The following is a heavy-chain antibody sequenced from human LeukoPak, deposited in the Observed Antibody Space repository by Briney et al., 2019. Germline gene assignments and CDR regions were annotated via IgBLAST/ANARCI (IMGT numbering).Heavy chain of an antibody. Sequence: VASVKVSCKASGYTFTAYYMHWVRQAPGQGLEWMGWINPNSGGTNYAQKFQGRVTMTRDTSISTAYMELSRLRSDDTAVYYRARDRVVVPAAFDYWGQGTLVTVSS. J-gene: IGHJ4*02. CDR2: INPNSGGT. D-gene: IGHD2-2*01. CDR1: GYTFTAYY. V-gene: IGHV1-2*02. CDR3: ARDRVVVPAAFDY.